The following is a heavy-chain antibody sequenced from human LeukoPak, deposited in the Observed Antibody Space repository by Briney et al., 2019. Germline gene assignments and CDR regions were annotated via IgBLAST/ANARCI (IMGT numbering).Heavy chain of an antibody. CDR3: ARVEGGIAARYFYYGMDV. D-gene: IGHD6-6*01. CDR1: GGTFISYA. Sequence: SVKVSCKASGGTFISYAISWVRQAPGQGLEWMGGIIPIFGTANYAQKFQGRVTITADESTCTAYMELSSLRSEDTAVYYCARVEGGIAARYFYYGMDVWGQGTTVTVSS. V-gene: IGHV1-69*13. CDR2: IIPIFGTA. J-gene: IGHJ6*02.